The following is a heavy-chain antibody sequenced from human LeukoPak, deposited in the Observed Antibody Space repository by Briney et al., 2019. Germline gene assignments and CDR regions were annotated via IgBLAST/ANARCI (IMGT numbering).Heavy chain of an antibody. D-gene: IGHD3-3*01. V-gene: IGHV1-18*01. J-gene: IGHJ4*02. CDR3: ARSITIFGVAGYYFDY. CDR2: ISAYNGNT. Sequence: ASVKVSCKASGFTFTNYGISWVRQAPGQGLEWMGWISAYNGNTNFAQKLQGRVTMTRDTSISTAYMELSRLRSDDTAVYYCARSITIFGVAGYYFDYWGQGTLVTVSS. CDR1: GFTFTNYG.